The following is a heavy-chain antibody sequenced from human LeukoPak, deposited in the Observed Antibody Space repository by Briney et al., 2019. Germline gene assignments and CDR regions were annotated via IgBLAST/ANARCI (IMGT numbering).Heavy chain of an antibody. CDR1: GFTFSSYW. J-gene: IGHJ6*02. Sequence: GGSLRLSCAASGFTFSSYWMHWVRQAPGKGLVWVSRINSDGSSTSYADSVKGRFTISRDNAKNTLYLQMNSLRAEDTAVYYCARGGGHSGYERFGYYYYYGMDVWGQGTTVTVSS. CDR3: ARGGGHSGYERFGYYYYYGMDV. D-gene: IGHD5-12*01. CDR2: INSDGSST. V-gene: IGHV3-74*01.